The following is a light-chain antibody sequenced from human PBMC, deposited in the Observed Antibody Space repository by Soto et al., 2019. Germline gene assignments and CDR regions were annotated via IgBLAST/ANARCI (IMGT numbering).Light chain of an antibody. J-gene: IGLJ3*02. CDR1: SSNIGSNY. CDR2: SNN. Sequence: SVLTQPPSTSGTPGRRVTIFCSGSSSNIGSNYVYWYQQLPGTAPKLLIYSNNQRPSGVPDRFSGSKSGTSVSLAIGGLRSEDEADYYCAAWDDSLSGWVFGGGTKVTVL. CDR3: AAWDDSLSGWV. V-gene: IGLV1-47*02.